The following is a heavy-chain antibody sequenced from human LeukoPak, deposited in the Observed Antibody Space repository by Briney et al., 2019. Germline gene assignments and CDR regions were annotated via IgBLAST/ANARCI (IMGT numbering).Heavy chain of an antibody. CDR3: ARAARTIPGYSSSPAYYYYGMDV. J-gene: IGHJ6*02. Sequence: SETLSLTCAVYGGSFSGYYWSWIRQPPGKGLEWIGEINHSGSTNYNPSLKGRVTISVDTSKNQFSLKLSSVTAADTAVYYCARAARTIPGYSSSPAYYYYGMDVWGQGTTVTVSS. D-gene: IGHD6-13*01. V-gene: IGHV4-34*01. CDR1: GGSFSGYY. CDR2: INHSGST.